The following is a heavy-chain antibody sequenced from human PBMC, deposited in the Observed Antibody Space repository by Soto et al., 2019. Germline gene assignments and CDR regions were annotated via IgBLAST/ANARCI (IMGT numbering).Heavy chain of an antibody. CDR2: IYSGGST. J-gene: IGHJ3*02. V-gene: IGHV3-66*01. CDR1: GFTVSSNY. Sequence: EVQLVESGGGLVQPGGSLRLSCAASGFTVSSNYMSWVRQAPGKGLEWVSVIYSGGSTYYADSVKGRFTISRDNSKNTLYLHMNSLRAEDTAVYYCARVVVVVAADVFSDAFDIWGQGTMVTVSS. D-gene: IGHD2-15*01. CDR3: ARVVVVVAADVFSDAFDI.